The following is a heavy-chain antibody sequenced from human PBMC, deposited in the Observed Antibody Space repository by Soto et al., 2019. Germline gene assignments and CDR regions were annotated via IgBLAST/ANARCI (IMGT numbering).Heavy chain of an antibody. CDR1: GFTFSTSW. V-gene: IGHV3-74*01. J-gene: IGHJ6*02. CDR2: INSDGSST. CDR3: AYGMDV. Sequence: PGGSLRLSCAACGFTFSTSWMHWVRQAPGKGLLWVSRINSDGSSTTYADSVKGRFTISRDNAKNTLYLQMNSLRAEDTAVYYCAYGMDVWGQGTTVTVSS.